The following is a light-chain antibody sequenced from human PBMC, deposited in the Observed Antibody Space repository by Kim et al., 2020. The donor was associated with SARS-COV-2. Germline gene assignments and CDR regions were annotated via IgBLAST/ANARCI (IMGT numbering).Light chain of an antibody. Sequence: SGSPGERAHLSCRASQSVSSNLAWYQQNPGQAPRLLIYGKSPSPGIPARFSGSGSGTEFTLTISSLQSEDFAVYYCQQYNNWPWTFGQGTKVDIK. CDR2: GKS. V-gene: IGKV3-15*01. CDR3: QQYNNWPWT. J-gene: IGKJ1*01. CDR1: QSVSSN.